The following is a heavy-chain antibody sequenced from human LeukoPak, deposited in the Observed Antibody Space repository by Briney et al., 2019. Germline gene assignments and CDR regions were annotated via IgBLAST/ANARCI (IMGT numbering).Heavy chain of an antibody. J-gene: IGHJ3*02. D-gene: IGHD6-13*01. V-gene: IGHV5-51*01. Sequence: GESLKISCKGSGYSFTSYWIGWVRQMPGKGLEWMGIIYPGDPDTRYSPSFQGQVTISADKSISTAYLQWSSLKASDTAMYYCARPIYSSSWYFPHDAFDIWGQGTMVTVSS. CDR2: IYPGDPDT. CDR3: ARPIYSSSWYFPHDAFDI. CDR1: GYSFTSYW.